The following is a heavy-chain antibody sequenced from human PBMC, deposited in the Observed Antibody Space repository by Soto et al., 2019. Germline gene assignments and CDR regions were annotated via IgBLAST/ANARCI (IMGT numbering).Heavy chain of an antibody. V-gene: IGHV4-59*08. CDR1: GGSISSYC. CDR2: IYYSGST. CDR3: ARQYYYDNNWFDP. J-gene: IGHJ5*02. D-gene: IGHD3-22*01. Sequence: SETLSLTCPVAGGSISSYCWSWIRQPPGKGLEWIGYIYYSGSTNYNPSLKSRVTISVDTSKNQFSLKLSSVTAADTAVYYCARQYYYDNNWFDPWGQGTLVTVSS.